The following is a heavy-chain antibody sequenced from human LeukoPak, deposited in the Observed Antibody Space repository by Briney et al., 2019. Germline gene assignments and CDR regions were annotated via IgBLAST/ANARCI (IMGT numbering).Heavy chain of an antibody. V-gene: IGHV3-53*01. D-gene: IGHD3-22*01. CDR3: ARIGSGYYYSSPDGMDV. CDR2: IYPGGNT. Sequence: PGGSLRLSCAASGFAVSSNYMNWVRQAPGKGLEWISVIYPGGNTDYADSVKGRITISRDNSKNTLYRQMNSLRAEDTAVYYCARIGSGYYYSSPDGMDVWGQGTTVTVSS. CDR1: GFAVSSNY. J-gene: IGHJ6*02.